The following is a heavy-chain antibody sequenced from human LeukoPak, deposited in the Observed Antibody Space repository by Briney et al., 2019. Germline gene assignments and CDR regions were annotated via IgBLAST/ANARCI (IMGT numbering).Heavy chain of an antibody. CDR3: ARDLNDLLQNYRSTWYPADY. CDR2: ISSSSYI. D-gene: IGHD6-13*01. V-gene: IGHV3-21*01. CDR1: GFTFSSYS. Sequence: GGSLRLSCAASGFTFSSYSMNWVRQAPGKGLEWVSSISSSSYIYYADSVKGRFTISRDNAKNSLYLQMNSLRAEDTAVYYCARDLNDLLQNYRSTWYPADYWGQGTLVTVSS. J-gene: IGHJ4*02.